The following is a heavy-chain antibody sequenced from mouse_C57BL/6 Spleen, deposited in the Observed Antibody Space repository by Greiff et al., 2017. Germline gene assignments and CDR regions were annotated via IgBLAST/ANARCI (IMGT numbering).Heavy chain of an antibody. D-gene: IGHD1-1*01. Sequence: QVQLKQSGPELVKPGASVKISCKASGYSFTSYYIHWVKQRPGQGLEWIGWIYPGSGNTKYNEKFKGKATLTADTSSSTAYMQLSSLTSEDSAVYYCASRYYGPPFAYWGQGTLVTVSA. CDR2: IYPGSGNT. CDR3: ASRYYGPPFAY. CDR1: GYSFTSYY. V-gene: IGHV1-66*01. J-gene: IGHJ3*01.